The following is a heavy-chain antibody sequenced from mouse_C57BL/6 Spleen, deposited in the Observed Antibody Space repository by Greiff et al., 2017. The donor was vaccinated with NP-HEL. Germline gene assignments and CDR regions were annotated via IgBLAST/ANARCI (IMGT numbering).Heavy chain of an antibody. CDR3: ASSLTGYAMDY. J-gene: IGHJ4*01. Sequence: VNLVESGPGLVAPSQSLSITCTVSGFSLTSYGVDWVRQSPGKGLEWLGVIWGVGSTNYNSALKSRLSISKDNSKSQVFLKMNSLQTDDTAMYYCASSLTGYAMDYWGQGTSVTVSS. D-gene: IGHD4-1*01. CDR1: GFSLTSYG. CDR2: IWGVGST. V-gene: IGHV2-6*01.